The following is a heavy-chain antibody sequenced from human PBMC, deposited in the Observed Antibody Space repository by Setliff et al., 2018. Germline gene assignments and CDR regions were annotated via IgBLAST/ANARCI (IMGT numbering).Heavy chain of an antibody. Sequence: SVKVSCKVSGGSFSSYAISWVRQAPGQGPEWLGRIIPVLDTTDYSPKFQDRLTITADEPSRTVNMELHSLRSEVTALYYCARGVVNWAAFNIWGQGTMVTVSS. D-gene: IGHD3-16*01. CDR2: IIPVLDTT. CDR3: ARGVVNWAAFNI. V-gene: IGHV1-69*11. J-gene: IGHJ3*02. CDR1: GGSFSSYA.